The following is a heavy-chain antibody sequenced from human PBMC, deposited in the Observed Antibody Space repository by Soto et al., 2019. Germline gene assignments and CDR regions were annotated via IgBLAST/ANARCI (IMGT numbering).Heavy chain of an antibody. J-gene: IGHJ6*02. D-gene: IGHD3-3*01. CDR2: IYPGDSDT. V-gene: IGHV5-51*01. CDR3: ARRRSTIFGVGYYGMDV. Sequence: GESLKISCKGSGYSFTSYWIGWVRQMPGKGLEWMGIIYPGDSDTRYSPSFQGQVTISADKSISTAYLQWSSLKASDTAMYYCARRRSTIFGVGYYGMDVWGQGTTVTVSS. CDR1: GYSFTSYW.